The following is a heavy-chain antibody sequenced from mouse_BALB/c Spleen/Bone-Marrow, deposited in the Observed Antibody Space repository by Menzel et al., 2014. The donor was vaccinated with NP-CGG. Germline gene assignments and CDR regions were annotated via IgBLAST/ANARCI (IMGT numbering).Heavy chain of an antibody. V-gene: IGHV1-7*01. CDR1: GYTFTVYW. CDR2: INPSTAYT. J-gene: IGHJ3*01. D-gene: IGHD1-1*01. Sequence: QVQLQQSGAELAKPGASVKMSCEASGYTFTVYWIHWVKQRPGQGLEWIGYINPSTAYTEYNQKFKDKATLTADKSSTTADMQRSSLTSEDSAVYYGALAAAGACAYWGQGTRGTVS. CDR3: ALAAAGACAY.